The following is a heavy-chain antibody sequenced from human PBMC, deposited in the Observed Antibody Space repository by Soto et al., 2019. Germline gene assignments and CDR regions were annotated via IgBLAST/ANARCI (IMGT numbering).Heavy chain of an antibody. V-gene: IGHV4-39*01. CDR2: IYYSGST. D-gene: IGHD3-22*01. J-gene: IGHJ4*02. Sequence: SETLSLTCTVSGGSISSSSYYWGWIRQPPGKGLEWIGSIYYSGSTYYNPSLKSLVTISVDTSKNQFSLKLSSVTAADTAVYYCARHASLVPDYYDSSGYHPFFDYWGQGTLVTVSS. CDR3: ARHASLVPDYYDSSGYHPFFDY. CDR1: GGSISSSSYY.